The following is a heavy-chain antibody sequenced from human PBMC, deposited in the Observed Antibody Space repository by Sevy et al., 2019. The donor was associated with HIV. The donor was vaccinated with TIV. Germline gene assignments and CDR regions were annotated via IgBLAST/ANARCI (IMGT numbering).Heavy chain of an antibody. CDR3: ARASRITEIVVVRVGWYFDL. J-gene: IGHJ2*01. CDR1: GFIASANY. V-gene: IGHV3-53*01. Sequence: GGSLRLSCAASGFIASANYMTWVRQAPGKGLEWVSVIHTDGSTFYADSVKGRFTISRDNSKNTLYLQMNSLRVEDTAVYYCARASRITEIVVVRVGWYFDLWGRGTLVTVSS. D-gene: IGHD3-22*01. CDR2: IHTDGST.